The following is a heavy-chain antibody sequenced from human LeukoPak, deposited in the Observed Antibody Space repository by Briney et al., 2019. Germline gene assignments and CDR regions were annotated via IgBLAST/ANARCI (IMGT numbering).Heavy chain of an antibody. CDR3: ARDSGNYLDAFDI. CDR2: INEDGGTK. D-gene: IGHD1-7*01. Sequence: GGSLRLSCVASGFRFSSHWMSWVRHSPGKGLEWVANINEDGGTKYYRDFAKGRFTISRDNAQNSLHLQMNSLRAEDTAVYYCARDSGNYLDAFDIWGQGTMVTVSS. V-gene: IGHV3-7*01. CDR1: GFRFSSHW. J-gene: IGHJ3*02.